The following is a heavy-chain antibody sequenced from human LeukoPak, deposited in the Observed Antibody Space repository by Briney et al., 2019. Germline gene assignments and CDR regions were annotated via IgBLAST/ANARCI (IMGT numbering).Heavy chain of an antibody. V-gene: IGHV3-23*01. CDR3: AKDRPPYSTGRWGYFQH. CDR1: GFTFSSYA. Sequence: GGSLRLSCAASGFTFSSYAMSWVRQAPGKGLEWVSAISGSGGSTYYADSVKGRFTISRDNSKNTLYLQMNSLRAEDTAVYYYAKDRPPYSTGRWGYFQHWGQGTLVTVSS. J-gene: IGHJ1*01. D-gene: IGHD6-19*01. CDR2: ISGSGGST.